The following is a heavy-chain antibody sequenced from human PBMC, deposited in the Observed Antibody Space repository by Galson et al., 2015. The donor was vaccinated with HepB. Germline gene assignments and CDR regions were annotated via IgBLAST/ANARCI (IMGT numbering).Heavy chain of an antibody. D-gene: IGHD1-1*01. CDR3: ASTKPTYYYYYMDV. Sequence: SVKVSCKASGYTFTSYGISWVRQAPGQGLEWMGWISAYNGNTNYAQKLQGRVTMTTDTSTSTAYMELRSLRSDDTAVYYCASTKPTYYYYYMDVWGKGTTVTVSS. V-gene: IGHV1-18*01. J-gene: IGHJ6*03. CDR1: GYTFTSYG. CDR2: ISAYNGNT.